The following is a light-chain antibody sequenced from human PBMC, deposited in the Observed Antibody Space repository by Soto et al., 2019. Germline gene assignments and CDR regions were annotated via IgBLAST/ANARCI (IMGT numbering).Light chain of an antibody. J-gene: IGLJ2*01. CDR2: DVS. CDR3: CSYAGSYTHVV. Sequence: QSALTQPRSVSGSPGQSVTISCTGTSNDVGGYNYVSWYQQHPGKAPKLMIYDVSKRPSGVPDRFSGSKSGNTASLTISGLQAEDEADYYCCSYAGSYTHVVFGGGTKLTVL. CDR1: SNDVGGYNY. V-gene: IGLV2-11*01.